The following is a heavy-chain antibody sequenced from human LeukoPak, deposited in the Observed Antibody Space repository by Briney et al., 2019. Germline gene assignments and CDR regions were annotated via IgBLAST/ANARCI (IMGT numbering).Heavy chain of an antibody. J-gene: IGHJ4*02. D-gene: IGHD2/OR15-2a*01. V-gene: IGHV4-59*12. CDR3: AREGIVRTYDQ. CDR1: GDSISSYY. CDR2: IYYSGIT. Sequence: SETQALNRTVCGDSISSYYWYWFRQPPGKELEWIACIYYSGITHYNPSLKSRVTISLDTSKNQFSLRLSSVTAADTAVYYCAREGIVRTYDQWGQGTLVTVSS.